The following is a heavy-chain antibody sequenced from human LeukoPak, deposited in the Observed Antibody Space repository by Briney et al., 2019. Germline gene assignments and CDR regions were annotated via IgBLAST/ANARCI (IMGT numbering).Heavy chain of an antibody. CDR3: ARGPGIVASGKFWDFFDI. Sequence: GGSLRLSCAASGFTFTSYALSWVRQAPGKGLEWVSVIYSGGSTYYADSVKGRFTISRDNSKNTLYFQMNRLRAEDTAVYYCARGPGIVASGKFWDFFDIWGQGTMVTVSS. CDR1: GFTFTSYA. V-gene: IGHV3-66*01. D-gene: IGHD6-13*01. J-gene: IGHJ3*02. CDR2: IYSGGST.